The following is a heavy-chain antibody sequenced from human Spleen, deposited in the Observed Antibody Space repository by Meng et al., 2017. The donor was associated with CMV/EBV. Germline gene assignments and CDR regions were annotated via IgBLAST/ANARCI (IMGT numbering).Heavy chain of an antibody. J-gene: IGHJ4*02. D-gene: IGHD3-10*01. CDR3: ARGPPRITMVRGVIDY. CDR1: GGSFSGYY. V-gene: IGHV4-34*01. Sequence: GSLRLSCTVYGGSFSGYYWTWIRQPPGKGLEWIGEVNHSENTNYNPSLKSRVTISLDTSKNQFSLKLSSVTAADTAVYYCARGPPRITMVRGVIDYWGQGTLVTVSS. CDR2: VNHSENT.